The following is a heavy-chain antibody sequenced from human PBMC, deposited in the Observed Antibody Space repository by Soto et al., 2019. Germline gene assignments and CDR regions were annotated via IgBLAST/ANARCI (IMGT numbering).Heavy chain of an antibody. V-gene: IGHV3-11*01. J-gene: IGHJ5*02. CDR1: EFTFSDYY. CDR3: ARGLAYGDYGWLHP. CDR2: ISNSGSTI. Sequence: QVQLVEAGGGLVKPGGSLRLSCAASEFTFSDYYMTWIRQAPGKGLEWVSYISNSGSTIYYADSVKGRFTISRDNAKNSLYLQMNRLRAEDTAVYYCARGLAYGDYGWLHPWGQGTLVTVSP. D-gene: IGHD4-17*01.